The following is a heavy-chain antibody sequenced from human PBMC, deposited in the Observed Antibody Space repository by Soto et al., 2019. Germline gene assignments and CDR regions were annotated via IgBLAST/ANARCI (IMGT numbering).Heavy chain of an antibody. CDR3: ARRTPGGSETYYNSRFDP. CDR2: ISHSGTT. Sequence: SETLSLTCAVYGGSFSGYSWTWIRQPPGRGLERIGEISHSGTTNYNPSLKSRVTISVDTSKNQFSLKLSSVTAADTAVYHCARRTPGGSETYYNSRFDPWGEGTLVTVSS. D-gene: IGHD3-10*01. CDR1: GGSFSGYS. V-gene: IGHV4-34*01. J-gene: IGHJ5*02.